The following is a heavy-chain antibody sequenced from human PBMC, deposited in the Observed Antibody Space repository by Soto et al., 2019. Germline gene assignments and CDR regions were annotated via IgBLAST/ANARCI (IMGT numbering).Heavy chain of an antibody. CDR1: GYTFSSSD. Sequence: ASVKVSCKASGYTFSSSDFNWVRRATGQGLEWMGWVTPNSGNTGYAQKFQGRVTMTRNTSTNTAYMELSNLRSEDTAVYYCARGRALMATIYLEYWGEGSLVTVSS. CDR3: ARGRALMATIYLEY. V-gene: IGHV1-8*01. CDR2: VTPNSGNT. J-gene: IGHJ4*02. D-gene: IGHD5-12*01.